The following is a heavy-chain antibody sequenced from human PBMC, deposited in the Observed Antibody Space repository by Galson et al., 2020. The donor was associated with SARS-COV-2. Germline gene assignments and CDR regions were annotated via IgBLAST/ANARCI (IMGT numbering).Heavy chain of an antibody. J-gene: IGHJ4*02. Sequence: PGGSLRLSCAASGFSFSAYGMHWVRQAPGKGLEWVAVIWHDGAKKYYADSVKGRFTISRDNSKNTLYLQMNSLRAEDTAVYFCARDRLGSGTYYNFFLDYWGQGTMVTVSS. V-gene: IGHV3-33*01. CDR1: GFSFSAYG. D-gene: IGHD3-10*01. CDR3: ARDRLGSGTYYNFFLDY. CDR2: IWHDGAKK.